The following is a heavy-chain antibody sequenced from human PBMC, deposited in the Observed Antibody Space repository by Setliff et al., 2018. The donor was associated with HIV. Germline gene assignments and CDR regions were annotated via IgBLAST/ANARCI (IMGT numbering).Heavy chain of an antibody. CDR3: ARDQTGIAAAAFGGGSAWSDEGFDI. D-gene: IGHD6-13*01. J-gene: IGHJ3*02. CDR2: IIPMYNIP. Sequence: GASVKVSCKTSGGTLTNYVITWVRQAPGQGLEWMGIIIPMYNIPTYAQKFQGRVTFTADESTSTAYMELSSLTSEDTAAYYCARDQTGIAAAAFGGGSAWSDEGFDIWGQGTMVTVSS. CDR1: GGTLTNYV. V-gene: IGHV1-69*13.